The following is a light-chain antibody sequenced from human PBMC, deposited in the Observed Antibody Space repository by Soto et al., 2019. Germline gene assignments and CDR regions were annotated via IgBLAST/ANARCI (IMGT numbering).Light chain of an antibody. V-gene: IGKV3-11*01. CDR2: DAS. Sequence: EIVLTQSPATLSLSPGERATLSCRASQSVSSYLAWYEQKPGQAPRLLIYDASNRATGIPARFSGSGSVTDFTLTISSLEPEDFAVYYCQQRSNWPTCGQGTKVEIK. CDR1: QSVSSY. CDR3: QQRSNWPT. J-gene: IGKJ1*01.